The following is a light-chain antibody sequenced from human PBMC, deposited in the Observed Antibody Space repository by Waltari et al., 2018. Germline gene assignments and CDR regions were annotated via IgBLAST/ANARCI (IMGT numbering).Light chain of an antibody. J-gene: IGKJ1*01. CDR2: HAS. V-gene: IGKV3-15*01. CDR1: ESVASN. CDR3: QQYNNWPPST. Sequence: EIVLTQSPATLSLSPGARATLSCRASESVASNLAWYQQRPGQAPRLLIFHASTRATGIPAKFSGSGSGTEFTLTISSLQSEDFAVYYCQQYNNWPPSTFGQGTKVEIK.